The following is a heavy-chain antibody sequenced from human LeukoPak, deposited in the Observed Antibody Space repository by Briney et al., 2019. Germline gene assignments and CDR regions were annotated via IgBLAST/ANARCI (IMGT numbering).Heavy chain of an antibody. V-gene: IGHV4-59*08. Sequence: SETLSLTCTVSGSISNYYWSWIRQPPGEGLEWIGYIYYSGSTNYNPSLNSRVSMSVDTSKNQFSLNLSSVTAADTAVYYCARHGAGGVFDYWGQGTLVTVSS. CDR2: IYYSGST. J-gene: IGHJ4*02. CDR3: ARHGAGGVFDY. D-gene: IGHD3-16*01. CDR1: GSISNYY.